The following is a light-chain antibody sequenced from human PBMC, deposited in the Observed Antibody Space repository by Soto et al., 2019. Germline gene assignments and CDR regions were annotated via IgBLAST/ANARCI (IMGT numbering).Light chain of an antibody. CDR3: AAWDDSLNGHVV. CDR2: SNN. J-gene: IGLJ2*01. Sequence: QSVLTQPPSASGTPGQRVTISCAGSSSNIGRNTVNWYHQLPGAAPKLLIYSNNQRPSGVPDRFSGSKSGTSASLAISGLQSEDEADYYWAAWDDSLNGHVVFGGGTKLTVL. V-gene: IGLV1-44*01. CDR1: SSNIGRNT.